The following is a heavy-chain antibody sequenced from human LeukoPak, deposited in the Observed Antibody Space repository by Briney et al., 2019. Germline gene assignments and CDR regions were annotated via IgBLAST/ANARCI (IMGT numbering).Heavy chain of an antibody. CDR1: GFTFGTSW. V-gene: IGHV3-7*01. CDR2: INQDGSEK. Sequence: GGSLRLSCAASGFTFGTSWMDWVRQAPGKGLEWMANINQDGSEKYYVDSVKGRFTISRDNAKNSLYLQMNSLRAEDTAVYYCSFSLNYWGQGTLVTVSS. CDR3: SFSLNY. J-gene: IGHJ4*02.